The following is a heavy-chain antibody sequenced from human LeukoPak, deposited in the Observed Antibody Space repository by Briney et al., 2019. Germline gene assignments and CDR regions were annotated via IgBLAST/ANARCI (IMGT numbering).Heavy chain of an antibody. Sequence: GGSLRLSCAASGFAFSTYWMHWVRQAPGKGLVWVSRIKSDGSSTTYADFVKGRFTVSRDNAKNALYLQMSSLRAEDTATYFCARVGGRGSIGGDCWGQGTLVTVSS. D-gene: IGHD3-10*01. J-gene: IGHJ4*02. CDR1: GFAFSTYW. CDR3: ARVGGRGSIGGDC. CDR2: IKSDGSST. V-gene: IGHV3-74*03.